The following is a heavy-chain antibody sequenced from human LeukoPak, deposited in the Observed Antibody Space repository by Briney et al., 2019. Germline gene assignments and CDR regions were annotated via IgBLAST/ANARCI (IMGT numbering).Heavy chain of an antibody. D-gene: IGHD5-18*01. CDR2: ISAYNGNT. Sequence: ASVKVSCKASGYTFTSYDINWVRQATGQGLEWMGWISAYNGNTNYAQKLQGRVTMTTDTSTSTAYMELRSLRSDDTAVYYCARDQGTRLGYSYGFGDYWGQGTLVTVSS. J-gene: IGHJ4*02. V-gene: IGHV1-18*01. CDR3: ARDQGTRLGYSYGFGDY. CDR1: GYTFTSYD.